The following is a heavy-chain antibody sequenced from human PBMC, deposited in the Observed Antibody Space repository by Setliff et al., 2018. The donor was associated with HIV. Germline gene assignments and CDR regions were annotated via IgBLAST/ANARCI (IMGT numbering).Heavy chain of an antibody. J-gene: IGHJ6*02. D-gene: IGHD3-10*01. Sequence: GESLKISCKGSGYSFTNYWISWVRQMPGKGLEWMGRIDPTDSYINYSPSFQGHVTISADKSISSAYLQWSSLKASDTAMCYCARHEAGGGMDVWGQGTTVTVSS. CDR3: ARHEAGGGMDV. CDR1: GYSFTNYW. CDR2: IDPTDSYI. V-gene: IGHV5-10-1*01.